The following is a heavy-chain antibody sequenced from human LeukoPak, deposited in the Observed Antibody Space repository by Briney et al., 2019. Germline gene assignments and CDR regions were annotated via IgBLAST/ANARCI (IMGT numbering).Heavy chain of an antibody. CDR1: GGSFSGYY. CDR2: INHSGST. J-gene: IGHJ4*02. CDR3: AGGRGIVDY. Sequence: PSETLSLTCAVYGGSFSGYYWSWIRQPPGKGLEWTGEINHSGSTNYNPSLKSRVTISVDTSKNQFSLKLSSVTAADTAVYYCAGGRGIVDYWGQGTLVTVSS. D-gene: IGHD1-26*01. V-gene: IGHV4-34*01.